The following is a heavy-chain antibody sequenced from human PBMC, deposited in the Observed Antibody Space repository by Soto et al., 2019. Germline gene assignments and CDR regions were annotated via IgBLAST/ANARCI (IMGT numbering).Heavy chain of an antibody. CDR3: ARDGAAAGKGDFDY. Sequence: ASVKVSCKASGYTFTSYAMHWVRQAPGQRLEWMGWINAGNGNTKYSQKFQGRVTITGDTSASTAYMELSSLRSEDTAVYYCARDGAAAGKGDFDYWGQGTLVTVSS. D-gene: IGHD6-13*01. CDR2: INAGNGNT. CDR1: GYTFTSYA. J-gene: IGHJ4*02. V-gene: IGHV1-3*01.